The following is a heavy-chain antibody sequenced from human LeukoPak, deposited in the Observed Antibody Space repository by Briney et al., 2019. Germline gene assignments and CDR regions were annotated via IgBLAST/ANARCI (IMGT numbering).Heavy chain of an antibody. Sequence: PGRSLRLSCAASGFIFDDYAMHWVRQAPGKGLEWVSGINWNSGTIGYADSVKGRFTISRDNAKNSLYLQMNSLRAEDTAVYYCARDPSGSTGYFDYWGQGILVTVSP. CDR2: INWNSGTI. CDR3: ARDPSGSTGYFDY. CDR1: GFIFDDYA. J-gene: IGHJ4*02. V-gene: IGHV3-9*01. D-gene: IGHD1-26*01.